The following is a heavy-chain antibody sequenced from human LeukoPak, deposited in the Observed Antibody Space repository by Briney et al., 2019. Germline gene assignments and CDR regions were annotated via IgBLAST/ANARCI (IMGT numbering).Heavy chain of an antibody. D-gene: IGHD2-15*01. CDR1: GGSISSGGYS. Sequence: PSETLSLTCAVSGGSISSGGYSWSWIRQPPGKGLEWIGYIYHSGSTYYNPSLKSRVTISVDRSKNQFSLKLSSVTAADTAVYYCATQVVEDYYGMDVWGQGTTVTVSS. J-gene: IGHJ6*02. CDR3: ATQVVEDYYGMDV. V-gene: IGHV4-30-2*01. CDR2: IYHSGST.